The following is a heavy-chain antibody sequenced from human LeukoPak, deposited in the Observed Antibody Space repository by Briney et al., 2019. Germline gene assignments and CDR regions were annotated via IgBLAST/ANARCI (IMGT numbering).Heavy chain of an antibody. CDR3: TRMTTGHDY. J-gene: IGHJ4*02. Sequence: TSETLSLTCAVSGVSFNDYYWSWVRQTPGKGLEWIGEINHSGYTNDSPSLKSRVTLPIDTSRKQFSLNVRSVTVADTGIYYCTRMTTGHDYWGQGTLVTVSS. D-gene: IGHD4-17*01. CDR2: INHSGYT. CDR1: GVSFNDYY. V-gene: IGHV4-34*01.